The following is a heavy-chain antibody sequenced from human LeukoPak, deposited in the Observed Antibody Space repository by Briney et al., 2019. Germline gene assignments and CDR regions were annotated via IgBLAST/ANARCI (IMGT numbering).Heavy chain of an antibody. Sequence: ASVKVSCTASGYTFTSYDINWVRQATGQGLEWMGWMNPNSGNTGYAQKFQGRVTMTRNTYISTAYMELSSLRSDDTAVYYCALSGSYAPFDYWGQGTLVTVSS. CDR3: ALSGSYAPFDY. CDR2: MNPNSGNT. V-gene: IGHV1-8*01. D-gene: IGHD1-26*01. CDR1: GYTFTSYD. J-gene: IGHJ4*02.